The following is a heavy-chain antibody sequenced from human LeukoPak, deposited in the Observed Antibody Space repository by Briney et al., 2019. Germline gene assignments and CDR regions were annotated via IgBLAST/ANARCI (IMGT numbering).Heavy chain of an antibody. CDR3: ARDIYCSGSNCYAPFDY. Sequence: GGSLRLSCAASGFTFEDYAMRWVRQAPGKGLEWVSLVSGGGGGSNYADSVKGRFTVSRDNSKNSLYLQMNSLRTEDTALYYCARDIYCSGSNCYAPFDYWGQGTLVTVSS. CDR2: VSGGGGGS. D-gene: IGHD2-2*01. V-gene: IGHV3-43*02. J-gene: IGHJ4*02. CDR1: GFTFEDYA.